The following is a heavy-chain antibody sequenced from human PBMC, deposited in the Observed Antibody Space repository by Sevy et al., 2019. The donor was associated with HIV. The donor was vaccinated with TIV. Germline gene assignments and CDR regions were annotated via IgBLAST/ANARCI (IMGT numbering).Heavy chain of an antibody. V-gene: IGHV3-11*01. CDR1: GFTFSDFY. J-gene: IGHJ2*01. D-gene: IGHD3-22*01. CDR3: ARDRRGDSSGYYYWYFDL. CDR2: ISDDGNTM. Sequence: GGSLRLSCAASGFTFSDFYISWLRQAPGKGLEWVSYISDDGNTMFYADSVKGRFTISRDNAKKSLFLQMNSLRAEDTAVYDCARDRRGDSSGYYYWYFDLWGRGTLVTVSS.